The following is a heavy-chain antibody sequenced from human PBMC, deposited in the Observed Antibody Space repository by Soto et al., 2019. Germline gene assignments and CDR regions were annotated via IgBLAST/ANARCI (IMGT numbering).Heavy chain of an antibody. CDR1: GDSITSGSGY. J-gene: IGHJ6*02. D-gene: IGHD1-1*01. CDR3: AKGGARFRTTYYYYGMDV. CDR2: IFHSGRT. Sequence: SETLSLTCTVSGDSITSGSGYWSWVRQHPGRGLEWLGYIFHSGRTYYSPSLSSRLTLSIDTSNNQLSLNLRSVTAADTAVYYCAKGGARFRTTYYYYGMDVWCQGTTVTVSS. V-gene: IGHV4-31*03.